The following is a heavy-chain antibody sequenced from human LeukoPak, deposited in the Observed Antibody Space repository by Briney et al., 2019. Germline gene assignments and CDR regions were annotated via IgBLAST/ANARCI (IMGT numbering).Heavy chain of an antibody. Sequence: GGSLRLSCVSSGFSFSNYAMSWVRQAPGKGLEWVSAISGSGGSTYYADSVKGRFTISRDNSKNTLYLQMNSLRAEDTAVYYCARKATIIIDYWGQGTLVTVSS. D-gene: IGHD5-12*01. J-gene: IGHJ4*02. CDR2: ISGSGGST. V-gene: IGHV3-23*01. CDR3: ARKATIIIDY. CDR1: GFSFSNYA.